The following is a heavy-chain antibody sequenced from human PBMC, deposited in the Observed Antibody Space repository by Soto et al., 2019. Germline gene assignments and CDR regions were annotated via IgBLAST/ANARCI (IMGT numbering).Heavy chain of an antibody. CDR3: ARDADYYDSSGYYRY. CDR1: GYTFTNYY. D-gene: IGHD3-22*01. V-gene: IGHV1-2*02. J-gene: IGHJ4*02. Sequence: ASVKVSCKASGYTFTNYYLHWVRQAPGQGLEWMGWISPRTGGTKYAQTFQGRVTLTRDTSITTAYMELSSLRSDDTAVYYCARDADYYDSSGYYRYWGQGTLVTVSS. CDR2: ISPRTGGT.